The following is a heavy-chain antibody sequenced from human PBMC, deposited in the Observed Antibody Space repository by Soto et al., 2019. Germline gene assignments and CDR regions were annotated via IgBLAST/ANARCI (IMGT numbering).Heavy chain of an antibody. CDR3: ARRKERSGPYYLDL. J-gene: IGHJ4*02. Sequence: GASVKVSCKASGYTFTAYYIHWVRQAPGQGLEWMGWINPNTGGTNYAQNFQGRVTMTRDTSISTAYLELSSLRSDDSAVYFCARRKERSGPYYLDLWGQGTQVTVSS. CDR2: INPNTGGT. D-gene: IGHD6-25*01. V-gene: IGHV1-2*02. CDR1: GYTFTAYY.